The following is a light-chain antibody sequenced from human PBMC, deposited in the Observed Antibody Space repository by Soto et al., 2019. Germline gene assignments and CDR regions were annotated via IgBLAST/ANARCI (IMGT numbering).Light chain of an antibody. CDR2: AAS. Sequence: DIQMTQSPSSLSASVGDRVTITCRASQSISSSLNWYQQKPGKAPKLLMYAASSLQSGVPSRLSGSGSGTEFNLTISSLQPEDFEPYYCQQSYSTPRTFCQRTQVEIK. J-gene: IGKJ1*01. CDR1: QSISSS. V-gene: IGKV1-39*01. CDR3: QQSYSTPRT.